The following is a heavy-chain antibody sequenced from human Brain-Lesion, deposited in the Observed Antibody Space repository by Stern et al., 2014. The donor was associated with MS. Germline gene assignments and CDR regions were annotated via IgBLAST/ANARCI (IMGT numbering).Heavy chain of an antibody. D-gene: IGHD2-2*01. V-gene: IGHV4-61*02. CDR3: ARGRVVPGFQYYATDV. CDR2: IFNSGST. Sequence: VQLVESGPGLVKPSQTLSLSCTVSGGSISSGGYYWSWIRQPAGKGLEWIGRIFNSGSTSHNPSLKSRVTISIDPSKNQFSLRLTSMTAADTAVYYCARGRVVPGFQYYATDVWGQGTTVIVSS. CDR1: GGSISSGGYY. J-gene: IGHJ6*02.